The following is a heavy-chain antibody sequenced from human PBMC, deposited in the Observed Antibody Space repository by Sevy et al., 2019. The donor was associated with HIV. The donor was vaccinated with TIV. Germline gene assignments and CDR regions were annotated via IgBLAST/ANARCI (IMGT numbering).Heavy chain of an antibody. CDR3: TNRGIVIITGFDY. V-gene: IGHV3-23*01. Sequence: GGSLRLSCAASGVIFNSHAMSWVRQAPGKGLEWVSTISGSCGYTYYSDSVKGRFSISRDNSKNTVYLQMNSLRAEDTAVYYCTNRGIVIITGFDYWGQGTLVTVSS. CDR1: GVIFNSHA. J-gene: IGHJ4*02. CDR2: ISGSCGYT. D-gene: IGHD1-20*01.